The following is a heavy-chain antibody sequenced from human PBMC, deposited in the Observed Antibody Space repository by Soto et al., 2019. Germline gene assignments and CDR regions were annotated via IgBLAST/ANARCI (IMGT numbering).Heavy chain of an antibody. CDR2: IYYSGST. D-gene: IGHD5-12*01. Sequence: PSETLSLTCTVSGGSISSGDYYWSWIRQPPGKGLEWIGYIYYSGSTYYNPSLKSRVTISVDTSKNQFSLKLSSVTAADTAVYYCARARGDGYTFGYWGQGTRGTVS. J-gene: IGHJ4*02. V-gene: IGHV4-30-4*01. CDR1: GGSISSGDYY. CDR3: ARARGDGYTFGY.